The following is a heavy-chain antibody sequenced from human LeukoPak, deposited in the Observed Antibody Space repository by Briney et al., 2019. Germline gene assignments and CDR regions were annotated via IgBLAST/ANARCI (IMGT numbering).Heavy chain of an antibody. CDR2: ISYDGSNK. CDR1: GFTFSSYG. V-gene: IGHV3-30*18. CDR3: AKGAQHIVVVTAMDY. J-gene: IGHJ4*02. D-gene: IGHD2-21*02. Sequence: GGSLRLSCAASGFTFSSYGMHWVRQAPGKGLEWVAVISYDGSNKYYADSVKGRFTISRDNSKNTLYLQMNSLRAEDTAVYYCAKGAQHIVVVTAMDYWGQGTLVTVSS.